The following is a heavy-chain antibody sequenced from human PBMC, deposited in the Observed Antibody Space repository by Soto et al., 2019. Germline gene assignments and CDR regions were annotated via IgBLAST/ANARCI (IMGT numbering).Heavy chain of an antibody. D-gene: IGHD5-18*01. V-gene: IGHV1-3*01. Sequence: QVQLVQSGAEVKKPAASVKVSCKASGYTFTTYAMHWVRQAPGQRLEWMGWINAANGNTKYSQKFQGRVTITRDTSASTAYMELSSLRSEDTAVYTCARSLMNPAMVTFYYFDYWGQGTLVTVSS. CDR1: GYTFTTYA. CDR2: INAANGNT. J-gene: IGHJ4*02. CDR3: ARSLMNPAMVTFYYFDY.